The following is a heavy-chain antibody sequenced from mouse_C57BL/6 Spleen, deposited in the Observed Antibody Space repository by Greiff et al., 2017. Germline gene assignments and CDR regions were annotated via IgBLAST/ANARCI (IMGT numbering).Heavy chain of an antibody. CDR2: IYPGSGST. CDR3: AREYYYGSHWYFDV. V-gene: IGHV1-55*01. J-gene: IGHJ1*03. Sequence: QVQLQQPGAELVKPGASVKMSCKASGYTFTSYWITWVKQRPGQGLEWIGDIYPGSGSTNYNEKFKSKATLTVDTSSSTAYMQLSSLTSEDSAVYYGAREYYYGSHWYFDVWGTGTTVTVSS. D-gene: IGHD1-1*01. CDR1: GYTFTSYW.